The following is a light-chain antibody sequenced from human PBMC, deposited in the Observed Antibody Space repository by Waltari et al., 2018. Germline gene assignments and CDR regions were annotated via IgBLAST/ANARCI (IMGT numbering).Light chain of an antibody. CDR3: QQFYSLPVT. V-gene: IGKV4-1*01. J-gene: IGKJ4*01. CDR1: QSVLYSSNNKNY. Sequence: DIVLTQSPDSLAVSLGERATINCKSSQSVLYSSNNKNYVAWYQQKPGQPPKLLVYWASTRESGVPDRFSGSGSGTDFSLTISSLQAEDVEVYYCQQFYSLPVTFGGGTNVEIK. CDR2: WAS.